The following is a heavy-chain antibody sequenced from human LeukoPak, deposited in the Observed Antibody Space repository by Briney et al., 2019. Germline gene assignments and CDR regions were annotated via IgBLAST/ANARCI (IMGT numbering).Heavy chain of an antibody. Sequence: PGGSLRLSCAASGFTFSSYSMNWVRQAPGKGLEWVSYISSSSNTIYYADSVKGRFTISRDNAKNSLYLQMNSLRAEDTAVYYCARGENYYGSGSYFTEFDYWGQGALVTVSS. CDR2: ISSSSNTI. D-gene: IGHD3-10*01. CDR1: GFTFSSYS. V-gene: IGHV3-48*04. J-gene: IGHJ4*02. CDR3: ARGENYYGSGSYFTEFDY.